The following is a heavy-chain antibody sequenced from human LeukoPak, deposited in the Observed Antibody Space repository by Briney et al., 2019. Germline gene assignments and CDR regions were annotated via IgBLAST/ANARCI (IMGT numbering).Heavy chain of an antibody. V-gene: IGHV3-11*01. Sequence: GGSLRLSCAASGFAFSDYYMSWIRQAPGKGLEWVSYISSSGSTIYYADSVKGRFTISRDNAKNSLYLQMNNLRVEDTAVYYCLARSLVEVSGNYYMDVWGKGTTVSVSS. J-gene: IGHJ6*03. CDR1: GFAFSDYY. CDR2: ISSSGSTI. CDR3: LARSLVEVSGNYYMDV. D-gene: IGHD1-26*01.